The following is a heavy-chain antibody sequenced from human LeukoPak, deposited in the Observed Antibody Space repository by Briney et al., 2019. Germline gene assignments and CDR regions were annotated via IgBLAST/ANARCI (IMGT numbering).Heavy chain of an antibody. Sequence: SETLSLTCTVSGGSISSYYWSWIRHPAGKGLEGIVRIYTSGSTNYNPSLTSRVTMSVDTSKNQFSLKLSSVTAADTAVYYCAREVQYSSSWVDYWGQGTLVTVSS. D-gene: IGHD6-13*01. CDR3: AREVQYSSSWVDY. CDR1: GGSISSYY. V-gene: IGHV4-4*07. CDR2: IYTSGST. J-gene: IGHJ4*02.